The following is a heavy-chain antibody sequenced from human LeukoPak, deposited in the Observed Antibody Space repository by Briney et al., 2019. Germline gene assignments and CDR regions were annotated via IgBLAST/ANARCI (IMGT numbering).Heavy chain of an antibody. V-gene: IGHV4-59*01. D-gene: IGHD5-12*01. CDR2: IYHSGST. Sequence: SEILSLTCTLSGGSISTYYWGWIRQPPGKGLEWIGYIYHSGSTNYNPSLKSRVTISVDTSKNQFSLKLSSVTAADTAVYYCARGGGYASPIGYWGQGALVTVSS. CDR1: GGSISTYY. CDR3: ARGGGYASPIGY. J-gene: IGHJ4*02.